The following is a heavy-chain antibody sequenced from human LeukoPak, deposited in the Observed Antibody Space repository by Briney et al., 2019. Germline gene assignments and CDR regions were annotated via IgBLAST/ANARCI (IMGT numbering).Heavy chain of an antibody. D-gene: IGHD6-13*01. CDR1: GFTFSTYG. CDR2: ISGSGGRT. J-gene: IGHJ6*03. CDR3: AREWMGYSSSRRDYYYYMDV. V-gene: IGHV3-23*01. Sequence: GGSLRLSCAASGFTFSTYGMSWVRQAPGKGLEWVSAISGSGGRTYYADSVKGRFTMSRDNSKNTLYLQMNSLRAEDTALYYCAREWMGYSSSRRDYYYYMDVWGKGTTVTVSS.